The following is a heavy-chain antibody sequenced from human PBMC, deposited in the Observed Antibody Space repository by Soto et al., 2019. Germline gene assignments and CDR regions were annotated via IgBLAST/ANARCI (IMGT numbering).Heavy chain of an antibody. J-gene: IGHJ5*02. Sequence: SETLSLTCTVSGGSISSYYWSWTRQPPGKGLEWIGYIYYSGSTNYNPSLKSRVTISVDTSKNQFSLKLSSVTAADTAVYYCARDWRIAARPGWFDPWGQGTLVTVSS. CDR3: ARDWRIAARPGWFDP. CDR2: IYYSGST. V-gene: IGHV4-59*01. D-gene: IGHD6-6*01. CDR1: GGSISSYY.